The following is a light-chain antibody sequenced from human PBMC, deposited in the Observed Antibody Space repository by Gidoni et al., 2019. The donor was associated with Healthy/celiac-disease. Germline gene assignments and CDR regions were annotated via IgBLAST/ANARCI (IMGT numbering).Light chain of an antibody. Sequence: TQSPSSLSASVGDRVTITCRASQSISSYLNWYQQKPGKAPKLLIYAASSLQSGVPSRFSGSGSGTDFTLTISSLQPEDFATYYCQQSYSTPEFTFXPXTKVDIK. CDR3: QQSYSTPEFT. V-gene: IGKV1-39*01. CDR2: AAS. J-gene: IGKJ3*01. CDR1: QSISSY.